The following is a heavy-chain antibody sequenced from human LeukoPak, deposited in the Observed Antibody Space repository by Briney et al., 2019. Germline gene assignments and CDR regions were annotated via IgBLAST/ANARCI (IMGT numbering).Heavy chain of an antibody. CDR2: INPSGDST. Sequence: ASVKVSCTASGYTFITYYMHWVRQAPGQGLEWMGIINPSGDSTSYAQKFQGRVTMTRDTSTSTVYMELSSLRSEDTAVYYCARDRSPEPTRGAGYYFDYWGQGTLVTVSS. V-gene: IGHV1-46*01. J-gene: IGHJ4*02. D-gene: IGHD1/OR15-1a*01. CDR1: GYTFITYY. CDR3: ARDRSPEPTRGAGYYFDY.